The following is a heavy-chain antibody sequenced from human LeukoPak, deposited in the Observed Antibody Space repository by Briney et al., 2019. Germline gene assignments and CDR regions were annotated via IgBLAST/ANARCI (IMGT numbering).Heavy chain of an antibody. CDR3: ARASGYSRGHYQGFDS. V-gene: IGHV3-7*01. Sequence: GGSLRLSCAASGFTFRTYRMSWVRQAPGKGLEWVANIKQDGSEKHYVDSVKGRFTISRDNAKYSLYLQINRLRDEDTAVYYCARASGYSRGHYQGFDSWGQGTLVTVSS. CDR1: GFTFRTYR. D-gene: IGHD5-12*01. CDR2: IKQDGSEK. J-gene: IGHJ4*02.